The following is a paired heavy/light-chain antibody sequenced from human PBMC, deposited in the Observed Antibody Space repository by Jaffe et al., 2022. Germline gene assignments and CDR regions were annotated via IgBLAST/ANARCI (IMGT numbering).Light chain of an antibody. J-gene: IGKJ3*01. CDR1: QSLLYNNEYTY. Sequence: DIVMTQSPLSLPVTPGEPASISCRSSQSLLYNNEYTYLDWYLLKPGQSPQLLIYFASNRASGVPDRFSGSGSGTNFTLKISRVEAEDVGIYYCMQVLQIPFTFGPGTKVDIK. CDR3: MQVLQIPFT. V-gene: IGKV2-28*01. CDR2: FAS.
Heavy chain of an antibody. V-gene: IGHV4-61*02. D-gene: IGHD2-21*02. CDR3: ARNGGGNLHY. Sequence: QVQLQESGPGLVNPSQTLSLTCTVSGDSMSRDGYYWSWIRQPAGKGLEWIGRIYASGYTQYNPSLNSRVTMLVDTSKNQFSLNLRSVTAADTAVYYCARNGGGNLHYCGRGTLVTVSS. CDR2: IYASGYT. J-gene: IGHJ4*01. CDR1: GDSMSRDGYY.